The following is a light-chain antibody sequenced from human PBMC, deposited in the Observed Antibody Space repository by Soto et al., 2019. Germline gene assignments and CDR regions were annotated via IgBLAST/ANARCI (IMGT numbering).Light chain of an antibody. Sequence: QSALTQPASVSASPGQSIAISCTGTDSEIGGYDHVSWYQQHQGKATKHLIYDVTNRPSGVSSRFSGSKAGRTASLTISEFLSDDEADYYCSSPTSSTALVFGTGTKVTVL. CDR3: SSPTSSTALV. V-gene: IGLV2-14*03. CDR2: DVT. CDR1: DSEIGGYDH. J-gene: IGLJ1*01.